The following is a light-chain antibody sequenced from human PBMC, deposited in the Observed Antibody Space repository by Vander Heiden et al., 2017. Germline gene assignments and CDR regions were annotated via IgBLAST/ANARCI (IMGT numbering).Light chain of an antibody. CDR1: QDISNY. V-gene: IGKV1-33*01. Sequence: DIQMTQSTSSLSASVGDRDTITCQASQDISNYLNWYQQKPRNSPNLLIYDASNFETGVPSRFSGSGSATDFTFTISSLHPEDIATYYCQQYDNLPLTFGGGTKVEIK. CDR2: DAS. J-gene: IGKJ4*01. CDR3: QQYDNLPLT.